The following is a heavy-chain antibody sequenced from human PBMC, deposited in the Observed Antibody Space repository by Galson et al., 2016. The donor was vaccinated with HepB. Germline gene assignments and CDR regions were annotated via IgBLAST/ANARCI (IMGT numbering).Heavy chain of an antibody. CDR3: ASSGDFGVLISAFDI. V-gene: IGHV1-24*01. D-gene: IGHD3-3*01. J-gene: IGHJ3*02. CDR2: FDPEDGET. Sequence: SVKVSCKVSGYIFSELSIHWVRQAPGKGLEWMGVFDPEDGETVKTQKFQGRVTMTGDTSTDTAYMELSSLRPEDTAVYFCASSGDFGVLISAFDIWGQGTMVTVSS. CDR1: GYIFSELS.